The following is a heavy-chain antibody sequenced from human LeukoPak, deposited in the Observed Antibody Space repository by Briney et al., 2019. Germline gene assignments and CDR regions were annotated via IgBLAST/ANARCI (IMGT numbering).Heavy chain of an antibody. CDR2: ISYDGDDQ. CDR3: ARAYHEDYYFDF. CDR1: TFSFSDYP. Sequence: GGSLRLSCAASTFSFSDYPLHWVRQAPGKGLEWVAVISYDGDDQYYAHSVKGRFTIPRDNSKNTLYLQMDSLISDDTAVYYCARAYHEDYYFDFWGQGTLVIVSS. V-gene: IGHV3-30*08. D-gene: IGHD1-14*01. J-gene: IGHJ4*02.